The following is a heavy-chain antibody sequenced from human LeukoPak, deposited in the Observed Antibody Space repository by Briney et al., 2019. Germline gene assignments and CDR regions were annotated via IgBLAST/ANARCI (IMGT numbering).Heavy chain of an antibody. CDR2: ISSSSSYI. D-gene: IGHD3-10*01. V-gene: IGHV3-21*01. Sequence: GGSLRLSCAASGFTFSSYSMNWVRQAPGKGLEWVSSISSSSSYIYYADSVKGRFTISRDNAKNSLYLQMNSLRAEDTAVYCCANSMVRGVIPTFFDYWGQGTLVTVSS. J-gene: IGHJ4*02. CDR3: ANSMVRGVIPTFFDY. CDR1: GFTFSSYS.